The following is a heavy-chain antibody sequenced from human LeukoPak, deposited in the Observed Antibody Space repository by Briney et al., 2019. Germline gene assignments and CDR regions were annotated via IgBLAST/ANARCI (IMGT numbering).Heavy chain of an antibody. Sequence: IPIFGTANYAQKFQGRVTITADESTSTAYMELSSLRSEDTAVYYCARDLYSSSWYVWFDPWGQGTLVTVSS. V-gene: IGHV1-69*01. CDR3: ARDLYSSSWYVWFDP. CDR2: IPIFGTA. J-gene: IGHJ5*02. D-gene: IGHD6-13*01.